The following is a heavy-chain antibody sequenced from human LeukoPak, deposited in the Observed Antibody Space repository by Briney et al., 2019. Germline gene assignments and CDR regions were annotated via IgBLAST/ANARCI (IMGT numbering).Heavy chain of an antibody. CDR1: GGSISSSSYY. J-gene: IGHJ6*02. V-gene: IGHV4-39*07. CDR2: IYYSGST. Sequence: SETLSLTCTVSGGSISSSSYYWGWIRQPPGKGLEWIGSIYYSGSTYYNPSLKSRVTISVDTSKNQFSLKLSSVTAADTAVYYCARVKEVAVAGSVHYYYYGMDVWGQGTTVTVSS. CDR3: ARVKEVAVAGSVHYYYYGMDV. D-gene: IGHD6-19*01.